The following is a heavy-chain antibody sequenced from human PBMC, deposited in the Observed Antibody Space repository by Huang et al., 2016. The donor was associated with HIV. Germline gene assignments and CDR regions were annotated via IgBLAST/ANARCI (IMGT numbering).Heavy chain of an antibody. CDR1: GFLVSPNY. Sequence: EVQLVESGGGLIQPGGSLRLACAASGFLVSPNYLAWVRQAPGEGREWRAHIYSVGTTYYAGSVKCRFTLSRADSENTLYLHMISLRAGDTAVYYCAKEGDTGAALGYWGQGTLVTVS. CDR3: AKEGDTGAALGY. D-gene: IGHD2-8*02. J-gene: IGHJ4*02. V-gene: IGHV3-53*01. CDR2: IYSVGTT.